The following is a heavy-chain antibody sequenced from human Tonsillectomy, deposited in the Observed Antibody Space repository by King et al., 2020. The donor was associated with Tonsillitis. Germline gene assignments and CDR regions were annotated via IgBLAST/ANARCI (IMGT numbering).Heavy chain of an antibody. CDR1: GYRFSNYW. V-gene: IGHV5-51*01. Sequence: EVQLVESGAEVKKPGESLKISCTGSGYRFSNYWIGWVRQMPGKGLEWMGIIYPGDSDIRYSPSFQGQVTISADRSINTAYLQWSSLKASDTAMYYCARLLGSEIDYWGQGTQVTVSS. CDR3: ARLLGSEIDY. CDR2: IYPGDSDI. D-gene: IGHD2-15*01. J-gene: IGHJ4*02.